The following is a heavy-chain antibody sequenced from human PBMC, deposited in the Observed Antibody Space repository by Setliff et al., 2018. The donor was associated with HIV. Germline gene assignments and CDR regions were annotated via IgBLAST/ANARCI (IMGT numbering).Heavy chain of an antibody. CDR2: VHSNGDI. J-gene: IGHJ4*02. D-gene: IGHD1-26*01. CDR3: ARGLHSGTYWGTRPLGLDY. CDR1: GGSIFGYY. V-gene: IGHV4-59*08. Sequence: SETLSLTCTVSGGSIFGYYWTWIRQPPGKGLEWIGYVHSNGDINYSPSLKSRITISLDTSGSQFSLKATSVTAADTAVYFCARGLHSGTYWGTRPLGLDYWGQGSLVTVSS.